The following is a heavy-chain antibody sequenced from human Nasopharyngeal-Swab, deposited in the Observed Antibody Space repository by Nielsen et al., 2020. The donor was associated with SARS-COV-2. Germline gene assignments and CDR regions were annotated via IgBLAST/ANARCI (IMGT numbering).Heavy chain of an antibody. CDR2: INYSGST. D-gene: IGHD3-22*01. V-gene: IGHV4-34*01. J-gene: IGHJ4*02. Sequence: WIRQPPGKGLEWIGEINYSGSTNYNPSLKSRVTISVDTSKNQFSLKLTSVTAADTAVYYCARAEPSGGRYYYDSSGYYYGYWGQGTLGTVSS. CDR3: ARAEPSGGRYYYDSSGYYYGY.